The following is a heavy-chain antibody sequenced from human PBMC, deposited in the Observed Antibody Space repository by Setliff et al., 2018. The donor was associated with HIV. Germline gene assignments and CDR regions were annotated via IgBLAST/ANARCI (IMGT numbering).Heavy chain of an antibody. CDR3: ATLDQDFHSSAFDTFDI. Sequence: ASVKVSCKASGGTLSSYGLSWVRQAPGQGLEWMGWINPDSGDTNYAQKFQGRLTMTRDTSINTAYMALSRLRSDDTAVYYCATLDQDFHSSAFDTFDIWGQGTMVTVSS. CDR1: GGTLSSYG. V-gene: IGHV1-2*02. D-gene: IGHD3-22*01. J-gene: IGHJ3*02. CDR2: INPDSGDT.